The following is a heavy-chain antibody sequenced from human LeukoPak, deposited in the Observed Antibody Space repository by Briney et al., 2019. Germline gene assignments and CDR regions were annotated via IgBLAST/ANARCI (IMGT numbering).Heavy chain of an antibody. CDR1: GGSISSSSYY. V-gene: IGHV4-39*07. J-gene: IGHJ3*02. CDR3: ARTVWTVPHFDI. CDR2: IYYSGST. D-gene: IGHD3/OR15-3a*01. Sequence: SETLSLTCTVSGGSISSSSYYWGWIRQPPGKGLEWIGSIYYSGSTYYNPSLKSRVTISVDTSKNQFSLKLSSVTAADTAVYYCARTVWTVPHFDIWGQGTMVTVSS.